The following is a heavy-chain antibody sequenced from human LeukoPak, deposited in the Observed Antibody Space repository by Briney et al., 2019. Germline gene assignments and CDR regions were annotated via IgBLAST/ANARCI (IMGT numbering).Heavy chain of an antibody. Sequence: ASVKVSCTASGYTFTSYGISWVRPAPGQGLEWMGWISAYNGNTNYAQKLQGRVTMTTDTSTSTAYMELRSLRSDDTAVYYCARDPGCSGGSCYYRYYYYGMDVWGQGTTVTVSS. V-gene: IGHV1-18*01. CDR2: ISAYNGNT. CDR3: ARDPGCSGGSCYYRYYYYGMDV. D-gene: IGHD2-15*01. CDR1: GYTFTSYG. J-gene: IGHJ6*02.